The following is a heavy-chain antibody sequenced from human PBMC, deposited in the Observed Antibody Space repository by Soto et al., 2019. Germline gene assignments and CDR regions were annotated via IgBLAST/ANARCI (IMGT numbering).Heavy chain of an antibody. CDR3: ARRGDGYNSADFDY. J-gene: IGHJ4*02. CDR1: GGSFSGYY. Sequence: SETLSLTCAVYGGSFSGYYWSWIRQPPGKGLEWIGEINHSGSTNYNPSLKSRVTISVDTSKNQFSLKLSSVTAADTAVYYCARRGDGYNSADFDYWGQGTLVTVSS. D-gene: IGHD5-12*01. CDR2: INHSGST. V-gene: IGHV4-34*01.